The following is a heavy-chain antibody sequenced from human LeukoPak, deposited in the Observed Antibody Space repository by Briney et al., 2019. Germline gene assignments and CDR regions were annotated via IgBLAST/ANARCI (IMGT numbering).Heavy chain of an antibody. Sequence: SETLSLTCAVYGGSFSGYYWSWIRQPPGKGLEWIGEINHSGSTNYNPSLKSRVTISVDTSKNQFSLKLSSVTAADTAVYYCARGGGYYKEFDYWGQGTLVTVSS. CDR3: ARGGGYYKEFDY. D-gene: IGHD3-22*01. CDR1: GGSFSGYY. CDR2: INHSGST. J-gene: IGHJ4*02. V-gene: IGHV4-34*01.